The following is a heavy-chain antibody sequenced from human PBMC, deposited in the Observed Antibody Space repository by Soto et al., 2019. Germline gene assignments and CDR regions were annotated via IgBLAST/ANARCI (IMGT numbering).Heavy chain of an antibody. J-gene: IGHJ6*03. CDR3: ARETGTTSLYYYYYYLDV. D-gene: IGHD1-7*01. CDR1: GFTFSSYW. V-gene: IGHV3-7*01. CDR2: IKQDGSEK. Sequence: PGGSLRLSCAASGFTFSSYWMSWVRQAPGKGLEWVANIKQDGSEKYYVDSVKGRFTISRDNAKNSLYLQMNSLRAEDTAVYYCARETGTTSLYYYYYYLDVWGKGTTVTVSS.